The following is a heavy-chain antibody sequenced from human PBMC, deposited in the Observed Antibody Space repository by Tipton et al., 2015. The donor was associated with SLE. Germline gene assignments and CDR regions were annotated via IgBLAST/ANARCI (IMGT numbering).Heavy chain of an antibody. V-gene: IGHV3-53*04. D-gene: IGHD1-26*01. Sequence: LVQSGGGLVQPGGSLGLSCAASGFTFSSNYMTWVRQAPGKGLEWVSVIYSGGTTYYADSVKGRFTISRDNSKSTLYLQMSSVRAEDTAVYYCATYSGSTQRYYYGMDVWGQGTTVTVSS. CDR1: GFTFSSNY. CDR3: ATYSGSTQRYYYGMDV. CDR2: IYSGGTT. J-gene: IGHJ6*02.